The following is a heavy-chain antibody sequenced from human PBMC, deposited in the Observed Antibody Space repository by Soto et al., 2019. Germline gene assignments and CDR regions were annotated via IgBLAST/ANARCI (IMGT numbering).Heavy chain of an antibody. CDR3: ARDDDNDANVLDY. J-gene: IGHJ4*02. CDR2: IWNDGIRK. CDR1: GFTFSKYG. Sequence: VQLVESGGGMVQPGTSLRLSCAASGFTFSKYGMHWVRQAPGKGLEWVALIWNDGIRKVYVDSVKGRFTISRDNSKNTLDLQMNNLRDEDTAVYYCARDDDNDANVLDYWGPGTLVTVSS. V-gene: IGHV3-33*01.